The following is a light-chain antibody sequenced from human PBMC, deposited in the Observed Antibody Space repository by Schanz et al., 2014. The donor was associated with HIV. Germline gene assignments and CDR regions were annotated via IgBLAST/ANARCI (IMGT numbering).Light chain of an antibody. CDR2: SNN. V-gene: IGLV1-44*01. J-gene: IGLJ1*01. Sequence: QSVLTQPPSASGTPGQRVTISCSGSSSNIGINTVNWYQHLPGTAPRLVIYSNNQRPSGVPDRFSGSKSGTSASLAISGLQSEDEADYYCASWDDSLNGDVFGTGTKLTVL. CDR3: ASWDDSLNGDV. CDR1: SSNIGINT.